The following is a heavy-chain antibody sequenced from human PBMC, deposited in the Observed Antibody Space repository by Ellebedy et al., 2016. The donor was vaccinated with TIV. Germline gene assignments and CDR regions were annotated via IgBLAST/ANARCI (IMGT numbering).Heavy chain of an antibody. J-gene: IGHJ4*02. CDR2: ISSDGSLK. CDR1: GFTFGSYA. V-gene: IGHV3-30*04. CDR3: ARERMTDRTDFDY. Sequence: GESLKISCAASGFTFGSYAMHWVRQAPGKGLEWVAVISSDGSLKFYADSVKGRFTVSRDNSKSTVGLQMNSLRLEDTAVYYCARERMTDRTDFDYWGQGTLVTVSS. D-gene: IGHD2-21*02.